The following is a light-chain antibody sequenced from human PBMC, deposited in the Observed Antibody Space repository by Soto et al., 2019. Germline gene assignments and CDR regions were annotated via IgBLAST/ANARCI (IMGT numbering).Light chain of an antibody. CDR1: SSNIGVTY. Sequence: QSVLTQPPSASGTPGQRVRISCSGSSSNIGVTYVYWYQHLPGTAPKLLIYRNDQRPSGVADRFSGSKSGTSVSLASSGLRSEDEVDDYCAVWDDSLNGWVFGGGTKLTVL. CDR2: RND. CDR3: AVWDDSLNGWV. J-gene: IGLJ3*02. V-gene: IGLV1-47*01.